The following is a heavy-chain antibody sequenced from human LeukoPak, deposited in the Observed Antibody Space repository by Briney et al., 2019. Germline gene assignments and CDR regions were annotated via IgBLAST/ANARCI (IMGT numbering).Heavy chain of an antibody. CDR1: GYTFTGYY. CDR2: INPNSGGT. J-gene: IGHJ6*02. CDR3: ASGTRLDYYYYGMDV. Sequence: ASVKVSCKASGYTFTGYYMHWVRQAPGQGLEWMGWINPNSGGTNYAQKFQGRVTMTRDTSISTAYMELSRLRSDDTAVYYCASGTRLDYYYYGMDVWGQGTTVTVSS. D-gene: IGHD1-26*01. V-gene: IGHV1-2*02.